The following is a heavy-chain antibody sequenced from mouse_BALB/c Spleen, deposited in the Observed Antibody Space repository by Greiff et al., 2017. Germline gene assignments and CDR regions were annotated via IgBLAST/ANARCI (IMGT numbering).Heavy chain of an antibody. D-gene: IGHD2-1*01. Sequence: EVQLVESGGGLVKPGGSLKLSCAASGFTFSSYAMSWVRQSPEKRLEWVAEISSGGSYTYYPDTVTGRFTISRDNAKNTLYLQMSSLKSEDTALYYCARRIGNPYYFDYWGQGTTLTVSS. CDR3: ARRIGNPYYFDY. J-gene: IGHJ2*01. CDR1: GFTFSSYA. CDR2: ISSGGSYT. V-gene: IGHV5-9-4*01.